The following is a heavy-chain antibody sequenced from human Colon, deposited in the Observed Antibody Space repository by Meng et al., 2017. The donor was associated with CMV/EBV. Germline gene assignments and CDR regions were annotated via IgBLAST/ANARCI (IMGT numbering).Heavy chain of an antibody. V-gene: IGHV3-7*01. Sequence: GESLKISCAASGFPFNTWWMSLVRTAPRKGLEWVANIKEDGSEKHYADSVKARFTLSRDNAKNVFYLQINSLSADDTAVYYCATRGQDPANWGQGTLVTVSS. J-gene: IGHJ4*02. CDR1: GFPFNTWW. CDR2: IKEDGSEK. CDR3: ATRGQDPAN.